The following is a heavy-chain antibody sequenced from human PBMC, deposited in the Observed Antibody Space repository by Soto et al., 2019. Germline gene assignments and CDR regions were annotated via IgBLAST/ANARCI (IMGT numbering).Heavy chain of an antibody. Sequence: GPTLVNPTQTLTLTCTFSGFSLTTRGVGVGWIRQPPGKALEWLALIYWNDDKRYRPSLKSRLTIAKDTSKNQVVLTMTNMDPVDTATYYCARDMTTIIQYHYYGLDVPGQGTPGTISS. CDR3: ARDMTTIIQYHYYGLDV. CDR2: IYWNDDK. V-gene: IGHV2-5*01. D-gene: IGHD4-4*01. J-gene: IGHJ6*02. CDR1: GFSLTTRGVG.